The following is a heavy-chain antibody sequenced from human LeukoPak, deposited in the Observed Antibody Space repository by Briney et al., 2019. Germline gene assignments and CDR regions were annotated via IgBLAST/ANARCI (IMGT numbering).Heavy chain of an antibody. CDR1: GFAFSSYW. Sequence: HPGGSLRLSCAASGFAFSSYWASWVRQAPGKGLEWVANIDQDGSSQNYVDSVRGRSTISRDNAKNSVYLQMNSLRAEDTAVYYCARSLWPEDYWGPGILVTVSS. CDR3: ARSLWPEDY. CDR2: IDQDGSSQ. J-gene: IGHJ4*02. V-gene: IGHV3-7*01. D-gene: IGHD3-10*01.